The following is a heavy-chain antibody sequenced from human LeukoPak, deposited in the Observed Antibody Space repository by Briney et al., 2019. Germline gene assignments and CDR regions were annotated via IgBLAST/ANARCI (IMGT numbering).Heavy chain of an antibody. CDR1: GFTFTSSA. Sequence: GASVKVSCKASGFTFTSSAMQWVRQARGQRLEWIGWIVVGSGNTNYAQKFQERVTITRDMSTSTAYMELSSLRSEDTAVYYCAAVGYCSGGSCLYYYGMDVWGQGTTVTVSS. J-gene: IGHJ6*02. D-gene: IGHD2-15*01. V-gene: IGHV1-58*02. CDR3: AAVGYCSGGSCLYYYGMDV. CDR2: IVVGSGNT.